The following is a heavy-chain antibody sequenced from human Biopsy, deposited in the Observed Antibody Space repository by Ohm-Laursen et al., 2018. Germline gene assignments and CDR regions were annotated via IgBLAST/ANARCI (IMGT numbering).Heavy chain of an antibody. V-gene: IGHV4-59*08. J-gene: IGHJ3*02. CDR3: AKHGSGWTGDDALHI. D-gene: IGHD6-19*01. CDR2: ISYSGST. Sequence: SETLSLTRPVSGGSISGSSWSWIRQAPGRGLEWVGYISYSGSTSNNPSLKSRITISVDTSKNQISLKVTSVTAADTAVYYCAKHGSGWTGDDALHIWGQGTMVTVSS. CDR1: GGSISGSS.